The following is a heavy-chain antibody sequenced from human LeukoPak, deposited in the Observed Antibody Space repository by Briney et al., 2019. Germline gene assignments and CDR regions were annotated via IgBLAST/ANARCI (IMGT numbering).Heavy chain of an antibody. CDR3: ARGGYDSSGYYAMDV. V-gene: IGHV1-18*01. D-gene: IGHD3-22*01. J-gene: IGHJ6*03. CDR2: ISVYNGYT. CDR1: GYTFNNYG. Sequence: ASVKVSCTASGYTFNNYGISWVRQAPGQGLEWMGWISVYNGYTNYAQKLQGRVTMTTDTSTSTAYMELRSLRSDDTAVYYCARGGYDSSGYYAMDVWGKGTTVTVSS.